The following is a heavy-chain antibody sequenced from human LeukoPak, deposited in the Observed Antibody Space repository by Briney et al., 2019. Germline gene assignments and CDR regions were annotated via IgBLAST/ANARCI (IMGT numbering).Heavy chain of an antibody. CDR2: IYYSGST. V-gene: IGHV4-59*08. J-gene: IGHJ6*02. Sequence: PSETLSLTCSVSGGSITNYYWSWIRQPPGKGLEWIGYIYYSGSTNYNPSLKSRVTISVDTSKNQFSLKLSSVTAADTAVYYCARHLYPYYYYGMDDWGQGTTVTVSS. D-gene: IGHD2-8*01. CDR3: ARHLYPYYYYGMDD. CDR1: GGSITNYY.